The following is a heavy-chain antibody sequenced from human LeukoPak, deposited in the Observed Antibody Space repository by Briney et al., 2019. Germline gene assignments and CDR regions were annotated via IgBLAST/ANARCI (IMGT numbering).Heavy chain of an antibody. CDR1: GGTFSSYA. J-gene: IGHJ4*02. CDR3: ARGVKFQPLFYFDY. V-gene: IGHV1-69*13. D-gene: IGHD2-2*01. CDR2: IIPIFGTA. Sequence: ASVKVSCKASGGTFSSYAISWVRQAPGQGLEWMGGIIPIFGTANYAQKFQGRVTITADESTSTAYMELSSLRSEDTAVYYCARGVKFQPLFYFDYWGQGTLVTVSS.